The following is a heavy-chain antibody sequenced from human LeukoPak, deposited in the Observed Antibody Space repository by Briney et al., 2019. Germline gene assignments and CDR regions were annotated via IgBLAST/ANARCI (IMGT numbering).Heavy chain of an antibody. Sequence: PGGSLRLSCAASGFTFSSYSMNWVRQAPGKGLEWVSYISSSSSTIYYADSVKGRFTISRVNAKNSLYLQVNSRRAEDTAVYYCARGMHYYDSSGYFLHDYWGQGTLVTVSS. V-gene: IGHV3-48*04. CDR2: ISSSSSTI. J-gene: IGHJ4*02. CDR3: ARGMHYYDSSGYFLHDY. D-gene: IGHD3-22*01. CDR1: GFTFSSYS.